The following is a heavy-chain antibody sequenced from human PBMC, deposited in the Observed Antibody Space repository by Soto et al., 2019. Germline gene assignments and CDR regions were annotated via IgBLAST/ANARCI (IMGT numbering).Heavy chain of an antibody. CDR3: ARDGAYSSCWYTRYYHSGMGF. CDR1: GGSFSGYY. D-gene: IGHD6-13*01. V-gene: IGHV4-34*01. CDR2: INHSGST. Sequence: SETLSLTCAVYGGSFSGYYCSWIRQPPGKGLEWIGEINHSGSTNYNPSLKSRVTISVDTSKNQFSLKLSSVTAADTAVYYCARDGAYSSCWYTRYYHSGMGFWGPGPTGTVSS. J-gene: IGHJ6*02.